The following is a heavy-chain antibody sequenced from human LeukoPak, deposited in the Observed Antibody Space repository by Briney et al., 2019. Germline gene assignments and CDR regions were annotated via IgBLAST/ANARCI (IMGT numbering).Heavy chain of an antibody. J-gene: IGHJ3*02. D-gene: IGHD6-6*01. V-gene: IGHV3-23*01. CDR3: AKSPVVAARPLGYEAFDI. Sequence: PGGSLRLSCAAPEFTFDNYAMSWVRQAPGKGLEWVSVISGSGYYSYYADSVKGRFTVSRDNSKTTLYLQMNSLRADDTAVYYCAKSPVVAARPLGYEAFDIWGQGTMVSVSS. CDR1: EFTFDNYA. CDR2: ISGSGYYS.